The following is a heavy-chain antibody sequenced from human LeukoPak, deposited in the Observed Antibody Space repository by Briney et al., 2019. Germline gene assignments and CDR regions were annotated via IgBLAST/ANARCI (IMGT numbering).Heavy chain of an antibody. CDR1: GYTFTSYD. CDR2: MNPNSGNT. D-gene: IGHD6-19*01. V-gene: IGHV1-8*03. Sequence: ASVKVSCKASGYTFTSYDINWVRQATGQGLEWMGWMNPNSGNTGYAQKFQGRVTITRNTSISTAYMELSSLRSEDTAVYYCARGTTRSGWSPFVYWGQGTPVTVSS. CDR3: ARGTTRSGWSPFVY. J-gene: IGHJ4*02.